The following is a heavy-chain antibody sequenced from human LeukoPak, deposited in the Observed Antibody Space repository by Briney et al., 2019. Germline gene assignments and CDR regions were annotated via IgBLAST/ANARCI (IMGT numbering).Heavy chain of an antibody. CDR2: ISSSSGYI. D-gene: IGHD2-15*01. Sequence: GGSLRLSCAASGFTFSSYSMNWVRQAPGKGLEWVSSISSSSGYIYYADSVKGRFTISRDNAKNSLYLQMNSLRAEDTAVYYCARDVVARPPPSFDYWGQGTLVTVSS. CDR3: ARDVVARPPPSFDY. CDR1: GFTFSSYS. V-gene: IGHV3-21*01. J-gene: IGHJ4*02.